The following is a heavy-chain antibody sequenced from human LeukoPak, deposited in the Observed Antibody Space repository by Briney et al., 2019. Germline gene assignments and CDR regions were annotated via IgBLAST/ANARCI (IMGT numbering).Heavy chain of an antibody. D-gene: IGHD1-26*01. CDR2: IYSGGRT. CDR1: GFTVISNY. CDR3: ARTSGSFAGYFDF. V-gene: IGHV3-66*02. J-gene: IGHJ4*02. Sequence: GGSLRLSCAASGFTVISNYMYWVRQTPGKGLECISVIYSGGRTYYADSVKGRFTISRDNSKNMLFLQMNSLRTEDTALYYCARTSGSFAGYFDFWGQGTLVSVSS.